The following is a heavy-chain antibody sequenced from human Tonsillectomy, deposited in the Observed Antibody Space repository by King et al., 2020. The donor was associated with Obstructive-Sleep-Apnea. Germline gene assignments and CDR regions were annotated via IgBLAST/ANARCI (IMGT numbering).Heavy chain of an antibody. CDR3: ARERTTPYGPTYAMDV. J-gene: IGHJ6*02. CDR1: GFTVSSNY. V-gene: IGHV3-66*01. Sequence: VQLVESGGGLVQPGGSLRLSCAASGFTVSSNYMSWVRQAPGKGLEWGSVIYFGGSTNYADSVKGRLPISRDNSTNTLYLQMNSLRAEDTAVYYCARERTTPYGPTYAMDVWGQGTTVTVSS. D-gene: IGHD4-11*01. CDR2: IYFGGST.